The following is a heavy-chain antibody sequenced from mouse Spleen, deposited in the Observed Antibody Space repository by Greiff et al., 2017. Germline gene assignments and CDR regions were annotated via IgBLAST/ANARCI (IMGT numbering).Heavy chain of an antibody. Sequence: EVQLQQSGAELVRPGASVKLSCKASGFNIKDYYMHWVKQRPEQGLEWIGWIGPENGNTIYDPKFQGKASITADTSSNTAYLQLSSLTSEDTAVYYCALYGNYRYFDVWGAGTTVTVSS. V-gene: IGHV14-1*02. J-gene: IGHJ1*01. CDR3: ALYGNYRYFDV. CDR2: IGPENGNT. CDR1: GFNIKDYY. D-gene: IGHD2-10*02.